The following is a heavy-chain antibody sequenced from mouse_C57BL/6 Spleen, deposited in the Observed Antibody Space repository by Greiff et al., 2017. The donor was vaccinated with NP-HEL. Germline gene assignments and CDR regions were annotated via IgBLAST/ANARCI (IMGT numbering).Heavy chain of an antibody. Sequence: VQLQQSGPGLVQPSQSLSITCTVSGFSLTSYGVHWVRQSPGKGLEWLGVIWSGGSTDYTTAFISRLSISKDNSKSQVFFKMNSLQADDTAIYYCARYDYDEYYFDYWGQGTTLTVSS. D-gene: IGHD2-4*01. CDR3: ARYDYDEYYFDY. V-gene: IGHV2-2*01. CDR2: IWSGGST. J-gene: IGHJ2*01. CDR1: GFSLTSYG.